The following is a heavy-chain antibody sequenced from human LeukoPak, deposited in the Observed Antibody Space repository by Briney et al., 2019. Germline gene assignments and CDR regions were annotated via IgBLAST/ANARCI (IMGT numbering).Heavy chain of an antibody. CDR1: GFTFSTYS. D-gene: IGHD3-16*01. V-gene: IGHV3-23*01. CDR3: ARDQGGGWFDP. Sequence: GGSLRLSCAASGFTFSTYSMNWVRQAPGKGLEWVSIISGDGATTDYADSVKGRFTISRDNSRNTLYLQMNSLRVEDTAVYYCARDQGGGWFDPWGQGTLVTVSS. J-gene: IGHJ5*02. CDR2: ISGDGATT.